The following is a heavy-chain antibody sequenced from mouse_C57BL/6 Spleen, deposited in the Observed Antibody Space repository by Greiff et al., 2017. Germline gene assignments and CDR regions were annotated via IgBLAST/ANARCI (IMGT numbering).Heavy chain of an antibody. V-gene: IGHV1-50*01. Sequence: QVHVKQPGAELVKPGASVKLSCKASGYTFTSYWMQWVKQRPGQGLEWIGEIDPSDSYTNYNQKFQGKATLTVDTSSSTAYMQLSSLTSEDSAVYYCARWGTTVLDYWGQGTTLTVSS. CDR1: GYTFTSYW. J-gene: IGHJ2*01. D-gene: IGHD1-1*01. CDR2: IDPSDSYT. CDR3: ARWGTTVLDY.